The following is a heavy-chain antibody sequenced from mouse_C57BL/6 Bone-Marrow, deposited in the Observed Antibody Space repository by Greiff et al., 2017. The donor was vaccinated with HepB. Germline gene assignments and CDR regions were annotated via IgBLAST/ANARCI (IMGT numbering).Heavy chain of an antibody. V-gene: IGHV1-55*01. CDR3: VYYYGSSVDY. J-gene: IGHJ2*01. CDR2: IYPGSGST. CDR1: GYTFTSYW. Sequence: QVQLKQPGAELVKPGASVKMSCKASGYTFTSYWITWVKQRPGQGLEWIGDIYPGSGSTNYNEKFKSKATLTVDTSSSTAYMQLSSLTAEDSAVYYCVYYYGSSVDYWGQGTTLTVSS. D-gene: IGHD1-1*01.